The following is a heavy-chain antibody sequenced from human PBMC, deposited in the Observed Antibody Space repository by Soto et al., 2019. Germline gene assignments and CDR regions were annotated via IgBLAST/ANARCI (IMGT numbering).Heavy chain of an antibody. Sequence: PSETLSLTCAVYGGSFSGYYWSWIRQPPGKGLEWIGEINHSGSTNYNPSLKSRVTISVDTSKNQFSLKLSSVTAADTAVYYCARVRGYATNWFDPWGQGTLVTVSS. V-gene: IGHV4-34*01. D-gene: IGHD2-15*01. CDR3: ARVRGYATNWFDP. CDR2: INHSGST. J-gene: IGHJ5*02. CDR1: GGSFSGYY.